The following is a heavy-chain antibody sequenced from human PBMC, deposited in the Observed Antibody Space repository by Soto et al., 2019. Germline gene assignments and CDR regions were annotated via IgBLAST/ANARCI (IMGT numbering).Heavy chain of an antibody. Sequence: ASVKVSCKASGYPFTSFAMHWVRQAPGQGLEWMGWISPYNGNTNYAQKLQGRVTMTTDTSTSTVYMELTTLRSDDTAVYYCARDFSGRYDSFDYWGQGTLVTVSS. J-gene: IGHJ4*02. CDR2: ISPYNGNT. D-gene: IGHD1-26*01. V-gene: IGHV1-18*01. CDR3: ARDFSGRYDSFDY. CDR1: GYPFTSFA.